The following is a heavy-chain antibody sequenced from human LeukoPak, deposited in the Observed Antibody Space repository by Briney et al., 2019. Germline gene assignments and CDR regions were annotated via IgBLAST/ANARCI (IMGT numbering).Heavy chain of an antibody. CDR1: GYTLTSYG. CDR3: ARAGYYDVLTGYYNWYFDL. Sequence: ASVKVSCKASGYTLTSYGISWVRQAPGQGLEWMGWISAYNGNTNYAQKLQGRVTMTTDTSTSTAYMELRSLRSDDTAVYYCARAGYYDVLTGYYNWYFDLWGRGTLVTVSS. CDR2: ISAYNGNT. D-gene: IGHD3-9*01. V-gene: IGHV1-18*01. J-gene: IGHJ2*01.